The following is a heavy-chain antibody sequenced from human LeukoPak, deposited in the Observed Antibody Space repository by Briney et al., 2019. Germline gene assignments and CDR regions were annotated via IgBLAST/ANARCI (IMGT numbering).Heavy chain of an antibody. CDR2: LDREDGDP. V-gene: IGHV1-24*01. CDR3: ATHTFSGVVTYALQL. CDR1: GLTGSVLN. J-gene: IGHJ3*01. Sequence: GASVKLSCKLSGLTGSVLNMHWVRQAAGQGLEWLGGLDREDGDPIYAQKLQGRVTMTEETSTDTAYMELSSLTSEDTAVYSCATHTFSGVVTYALQLWGRGTLVTVSS. D-gene: IGHD2-21*02.